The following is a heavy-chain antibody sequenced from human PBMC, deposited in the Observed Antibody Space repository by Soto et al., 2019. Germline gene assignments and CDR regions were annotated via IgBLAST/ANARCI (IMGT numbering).Heavy chain of an antibody. D-gene: IGHD6-19*01. Sequence: ASVKVSCKASGYTFTSYAMHWVRQAPGQRLEWMGWINAGNGNTKYSQKFQGRVTITRDTSASTAYMELSSLRSEDTAVYYCARDPSFKAGFNWFDPWGPGTLVTVSS. CDR1: GYTFTSYA. CDR2: INAGNGNT. CDR3: ARDPSFKAGFNWFDP. V-gene: IGHV1-3*01. J-gene: IGHJ5*02.